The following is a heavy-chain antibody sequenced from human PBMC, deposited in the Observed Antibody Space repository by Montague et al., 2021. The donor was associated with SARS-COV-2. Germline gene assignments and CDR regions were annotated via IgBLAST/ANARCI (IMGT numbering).Heavy chain of an antibody. D-gene: IGHD2-2*01. CDR3: ARNKFPAAFDF. V-gene: IGHV3-48*03. CDR2: TTSTGSTL. J-gene: IGHJ4*02. CDR1: GFTFSSYE. Sequence: SLRLSCAASGFTFSSYEMNWVRQAPGKGLEWVSYTTSTGSTLYYADSVQGRFTISRDNAKKSLYLQMNSLRAEDTAVYYCARNKFPAAFDFWGQGTLVTVSS.